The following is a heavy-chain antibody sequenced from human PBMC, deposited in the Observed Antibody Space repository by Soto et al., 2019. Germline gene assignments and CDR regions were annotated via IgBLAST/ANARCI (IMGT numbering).Heavy chain of an antibody. J-gene: IGHJ4*02. CDR1: IGSISSSLW. D-gene: IGHD2-21*02. V-gene: IGHV4-4*02. CDR3: TRSTIRDNY. Sequence: QAQLQESGPGLVKPSGTLSLNCAVSIGSISSSLWWGWVRQAPGKGLEWIGEIYPNGNTNYNPSLKSRVVMSADKSKNVFFLNLSSMTAADTAIYYCTRSTIRDNYWGQGILVTVSS. CDR2: IYPNGNT.